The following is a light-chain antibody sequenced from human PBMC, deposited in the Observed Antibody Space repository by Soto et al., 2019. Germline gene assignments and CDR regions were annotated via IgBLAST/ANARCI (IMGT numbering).Light chain of an antibody. J-gene: IGKJ1*01. CDR2: GVS. CDR3: QQYDTSPRT. V-gene: IGKV3-20*01. Sequence: EIVLTQSPGTLSLSPGERATLSCRASQSVSSSYLAWYQQKPGQSPRLLIFGVSSRATGTPDRFSGSGSGTDFTLTISRLEPEDFAVYYCQQYDTSPRTFGQGTKVEIK. CDR1: QSVSSSY.